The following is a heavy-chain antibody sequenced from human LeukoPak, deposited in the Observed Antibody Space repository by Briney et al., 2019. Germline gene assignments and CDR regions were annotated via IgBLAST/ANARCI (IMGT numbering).Heavy chain of an antibody. J-gene: IGHJ5*02. D-gene: IGHD3-3*01. CDR1: GYTFTSYD. CDR3: ARAPSVAGPYYDFWSGYFGFDP. Sequence: ASVKVSCKASGYTFTSYDINWVRQATGQGLEWMGWMNPNSGNTGYAQKLQGRVTMTTDTSTSTAYTELRSLRSDDTAVYYCARAPSVAGPYYDFWSGYFGFDPWGQGTLVTVSS. V-gene: IGHV1-8*01. CDR2: MNPNSGNT.